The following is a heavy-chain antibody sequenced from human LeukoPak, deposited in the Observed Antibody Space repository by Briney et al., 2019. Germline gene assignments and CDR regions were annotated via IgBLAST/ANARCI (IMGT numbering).Heavy chain of an antibody. J-gene: IGHJ6*02. CDR1: GYTFTSYG. Sequence: ASVKVSCKASGYTFTSYGISWVRQAPGQGLEWMRWISTYNGNTNYEQKFQGRVTMTTDTSTSTAYMELRSPRSDDTAVYYCARDPDCSGGRCYSWGNGMDVWGQGTTVTVSS. CDR3: ARDPDCSGGRCYSWGNGMDV. CDR2: ISTYNGNT. V-gene: IGHV1-18*01. D-gene: IGHD2-15*01.